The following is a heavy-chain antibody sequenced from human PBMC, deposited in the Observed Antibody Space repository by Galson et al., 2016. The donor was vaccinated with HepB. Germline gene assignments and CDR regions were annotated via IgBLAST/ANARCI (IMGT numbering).Heavy chain of an antibody. CDR1: GFTFDKYA. CDR2: LSGTGITT. V-gene: IGHV3-23*01. Sequence: SLRLSCAASGFTFDKYAMNWVRQAPGKGLQWVSSLSGTGITTYYAASGRGRFTVSRDNSKNKLFLQMSNLRADVTAVYYLAKVGPLRFVEWFYKWFDPWGQGTLVTVSS. CDR3: AKVGPLRFVEWFYKWFDP. J-gene: IGHJ5*02. D-gene: IGHD3-3*01.